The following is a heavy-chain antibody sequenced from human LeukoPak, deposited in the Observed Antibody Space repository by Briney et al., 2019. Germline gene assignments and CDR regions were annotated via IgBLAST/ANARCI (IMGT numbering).Heavy chain of an antibody. V-gene: IGHV1-69*10. CDR3: ARDWGELHTSDAFDI. CDR1: GGTFGSHA. Sequence: ASVKVSCKASGGTFGSHAMSWVRQAPGQGLEWMGGIIPMLDITNYAQKFQGRVTITADESTSTAYMELSSLRSEDTAVYYCARDWGELHTSDAFDIWGQGTMVTVSS. J-gene: IGHJ3*02. CDR2: IIPMLDIT. D-gene: IGHD1-26*01.